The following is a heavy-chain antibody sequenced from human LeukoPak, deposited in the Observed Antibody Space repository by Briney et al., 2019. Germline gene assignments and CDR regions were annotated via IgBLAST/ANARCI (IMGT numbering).Heavy chain of an antibody. Sequence: PGGSLRLSCAASGFTFSSYSMNWVRQAPGKGLEWVSSISSSSSYIYYADSVKGRFTISRDNAKNSLYLQMNSLRAEDTAVYYCARDRVSSGLRDYWGQGTLVTVSS. V-gene: IGHV3-21*01. CDR2: ISSSSSYI. CDR1: GFTFSSYS. D-gene: IGHD3-22*01. CDR3: ARDRVSSGLRDY. J-gene: IGHJ4*02.